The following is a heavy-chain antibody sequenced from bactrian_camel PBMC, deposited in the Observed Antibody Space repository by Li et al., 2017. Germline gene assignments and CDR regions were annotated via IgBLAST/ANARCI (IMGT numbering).Heavy chain of an antibody. Sequence: HVQLVESGGGSVQAGGSLRLSCTASEFTYSHSWLGWFRQGPGKEREGVAAIYHGGGATAYADSVKGRFTVSHVNSNNTLHLQMNSLKPEDTAAYYCAADLGWCGSAPLQREFRNWGQGTQVTVS. V-gene: IGHV3S6*01. J-gene: IGHJ4*01. CDR1: EFTYSHSW. CDR3: AADLGWCGSAPLQREFRN. CDR2: IYHGGGAT. D-gene: IGHD6*01.